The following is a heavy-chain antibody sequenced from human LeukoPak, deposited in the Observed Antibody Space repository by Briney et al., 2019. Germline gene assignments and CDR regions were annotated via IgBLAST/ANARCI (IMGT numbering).Heavy chain of an antibody. CDR3: ARRVTMVRGVIFYYHGMDV. J-gene: IGHJ6*02. CDR1: GYSFTTYW. CDR2: IYPGDSDT. V-gene: IGHV5-51*01. D-gene: IGHD3-10*01. Sequence: KVGESLKISCKGSGYSFTTYWIGWVRQMPGKGLEWMGIIYPGDSDTRYSPSFQGQVTISVDKSISTAYLQWSSLKASDTAMYYCARRVTMVRGVIFYYHGMDVWGQGTTVTVSS.